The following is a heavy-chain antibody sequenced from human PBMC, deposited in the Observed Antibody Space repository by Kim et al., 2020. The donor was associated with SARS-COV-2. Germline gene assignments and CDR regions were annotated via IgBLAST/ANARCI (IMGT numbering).Heavy chain of an antibody. V-gene: IGHV3-7*03. J-gene: IGHJ4*02. CDR1: GFTFSSYW. CDR2: IKQDGSEK. Sequence: GGSLRLSCAASGFTFSSYWMSWVRQAPGKGLEWVANIKQDGSEKYYVDSVKGRFTISRDNAKNSLYLQMNSLRAEDTAVYYCARDYIAYDSSGYFDYWGQGTLVTVSS. CDR3: ARDYIAYDSSGYFDY. D-gene: IGHD3-22*01.